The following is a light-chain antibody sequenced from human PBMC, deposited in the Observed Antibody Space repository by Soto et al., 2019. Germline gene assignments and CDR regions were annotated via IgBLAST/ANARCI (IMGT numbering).Light chain of an antibody. Sequence: EIVVTQSPGTLSLSPGERATLSCRASQSVSRNYLAWYQQKPGQAPRLLIYGASNRATGIPDRFSGGGSGTDFTLTISRLEPEDFAVYHCQQYGSLPFTFGQGTKLDIK. J-gene: IGKJ2*01. V-gene: IGKV3-20*01. CDR3: QQYGSLPFT. CDR2: GAS. CDR1: QSVSRNY.